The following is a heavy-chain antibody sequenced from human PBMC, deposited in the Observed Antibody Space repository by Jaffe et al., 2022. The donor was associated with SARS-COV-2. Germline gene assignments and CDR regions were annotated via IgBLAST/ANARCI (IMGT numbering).Heavy chain of an antibody. J-gene: IGHJ4*02. V-gene: IGHV4-39*01. CDR2: IYYSGST. CDR1: GGSISSSSYY. D-gene: IGHD5-18*01. CDR3: AAAWGYSYGRFDY. Sequence: QLQLQESGPGLVKPSETLSLTCTVSGGSISSSSYYWGWIRQPPGKGLEWIGSIYYSGSTYYNPSLKSRVTISVDTSKNQFSLKLSSVTAADTAVYYCAAAWGYSYGRFDYWGQGTLVTVSS.